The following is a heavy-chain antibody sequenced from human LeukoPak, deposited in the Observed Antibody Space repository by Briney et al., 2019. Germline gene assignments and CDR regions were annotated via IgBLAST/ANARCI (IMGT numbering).Heavy chain of an antibody. D-gene: IGHD3-16*01. Sequence: SETLSLTCTVSGDSISSSSYYWGWIRQPPGKGLEWIGSIYYSGSTYYNPSLKSRVTISIDTSKNQFSLKLSSVTAADTAVYYCARQGYHDYVWGSYEIDIWGQGTMVTVSS. CDR2: IYYSGST. V-gene: IGHV4-39*01. CDR1: GDSISSSSYY. J-gene: IGHJ3*02. CDR3: ARQGYHDYVWGSYEIDI.